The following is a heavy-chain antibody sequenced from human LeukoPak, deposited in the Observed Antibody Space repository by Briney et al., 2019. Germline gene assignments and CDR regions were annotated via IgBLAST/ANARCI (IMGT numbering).Heavy chain of an antibody. CDR3: ARFRFDYYDSSGTSNWFDP. CDR2: INPNSGGT. CDR1: GYTFTGYY. V-gene: IGHV1-2*02. D-gene: IGHD3-22*01. Sequence: ASVKVSCKASGYTFTGYYKHWVRQAPGQGLEWMGWINPNSGGTNYAQKFQGRVTMTRDTSISTAYMELSRLRSDDTAVYYCARFRFDYYDSSGTSNWFDPWGQGTLVTVSS. J-gene: IGHJ5*02.